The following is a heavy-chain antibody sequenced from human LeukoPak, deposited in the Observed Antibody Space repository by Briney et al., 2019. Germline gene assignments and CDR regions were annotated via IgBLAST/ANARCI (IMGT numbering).Heavy chain of an antibody. D-gene: IGHD2-15*01. J-gene: IGHJ4*02. CDR1: GGSISSYY. V-gene: IGHV4-59*01. CDR3: ARDTAARYSRVFDY. CDR2: IYYSGST. Sequence: PSETLSLTCTVSGGSISSYYWSWIRQPPGKGLEWIGYIYYSGSTNYNPSLKSRVTISVDTSKNQFSLKLSSVTAADTAVYYRARDTAARYSRVFDYWGQGTLVTVSS.